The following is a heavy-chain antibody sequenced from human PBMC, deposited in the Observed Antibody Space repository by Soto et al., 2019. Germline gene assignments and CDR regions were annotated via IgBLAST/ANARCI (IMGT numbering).Heavy chain of an antibody. CDR3: SRGGDAYKAGNF. CDR1: GGSLSGYY. J-gene: IGHJ4*02. CDR2: IQHSGSI. Sequence: QVQLQQWGAGLLKPSETLSLTCAVYGGSLSGYYWTWIRRPTRKGLEWIGEIQHSGSINHNSSLKSGVTKSADTSKNQFFPKLSSVTAADTAVYYCSRGGDAYKAGNFWGKGTLVTASS. D-gene: IGHD1-1*01. V-gene: IGHV4-34*01.